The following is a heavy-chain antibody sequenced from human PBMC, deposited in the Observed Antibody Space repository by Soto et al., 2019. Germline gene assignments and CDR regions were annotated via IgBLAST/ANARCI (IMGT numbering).Heavy chain of an antibody. D-gene: IGHD5-12*01. V-gene: IGHV1-2*02. CDR1: GCTFTGYY. Sequence: ASVKVSCKASGCTFTGYYMHWVRQAPGQGLEWMGWINPNSGGTNYVQKFQGRVTMTRDTSISTAYMELSRLRSDDTAVYYCARRERGYSGYPPYFDYWGQGTLVTVSS. CDR2: INPNSGGT. CDR3: ARRERGYSGYPPYFDY. J-gene: IGHJ4*02.